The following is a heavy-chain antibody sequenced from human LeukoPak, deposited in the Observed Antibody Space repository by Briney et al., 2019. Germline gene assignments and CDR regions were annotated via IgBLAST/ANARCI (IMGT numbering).Heavy chain of an antibody. CDR3: AKDFNIGIAVAGLFDY. CDR1: GFTFSSYG. Sequence: QPGGSLRLSCAASGFTFSSYGMHWVRQAPGKGLEGVAFIRYDGSNKYYADSVKGRFTISRDNSKNTLYLQMNSLRAEDTAVYYCAKDFNIGIAVAGLFDYWGQGTLVTVSS. V-gene: IGHV3-30*02. J-gene: IGHJ4*02. D-gene: IGHD6-19*01. CDR2: IRYDGSNK.